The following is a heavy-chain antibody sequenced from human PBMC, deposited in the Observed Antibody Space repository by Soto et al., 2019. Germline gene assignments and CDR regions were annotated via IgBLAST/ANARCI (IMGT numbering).Heavy chain of an antibody. Sequence: TGGSLRLSCATSGFTFSSYAMNWVRQAPGKGLEWVSSISDSGVAAYFTDSVKGRFNISRDNSRNTLFLQMNSLRAEDTALYYCAKDRRTTSAAGYYGLDVWGQGTTVTVSS. CDR2: ISDSGVAA. D-gene: IGHD2-2*01. CDR3: AKDRRTTSAAGYYGLDV. J-gene: IGHJ6*02. V-gene: IGHV3-23*01. CDR1: GFTFSSYA.